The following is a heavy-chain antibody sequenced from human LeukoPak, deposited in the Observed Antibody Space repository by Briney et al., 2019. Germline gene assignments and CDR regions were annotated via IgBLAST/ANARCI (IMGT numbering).Heavy chain of an antibody. V-gene: IGHV5-51*01. CDR3: ARQEGYSSSWYIWFNWFDP. J-gene: IGHJ5*02. Sequence: GESLKISCKGSGYRFTSYWIGWVRQMPGKGLEWMGIIYPGDSDTRYSPSFQGQVTISADKSISTAYLQWSSLKASDTAMYYCARQEGYSSSWYIWFNWFDPWGQGTLVTVSS. CDR2: IYPGDSDT. D-gene: IGHD6-13*01. CDR1: GYRFTSYW.